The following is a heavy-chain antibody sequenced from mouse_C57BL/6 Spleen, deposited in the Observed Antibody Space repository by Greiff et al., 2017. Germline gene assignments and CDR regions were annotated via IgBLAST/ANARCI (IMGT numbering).Heavy chain of an antibody. J-gene: IGHJ1*03. CDR1: GFTFSSYT. CDR2: ISGGGGNT. V-gene: IGHV5-9*01. Sequence: DVKLVESGGGLVKPGGSLKLSCAASGFTFSSYTMSWVRQTPEKRLEWVATISGGGGNTYYPDSVKGRFTISRDNAQNTLYLQMSSLRSEDTALYYCARHYYGSSYWYFDVWGTGTTVTVSS. D-gene: IGHD1-1*01. CDR3: ARHYYGSSYWYFDV.